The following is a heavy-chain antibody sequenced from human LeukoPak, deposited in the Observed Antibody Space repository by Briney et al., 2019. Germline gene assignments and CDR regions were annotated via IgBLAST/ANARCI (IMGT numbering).Heavy chain of an antibody. CDR1: GFTFSTYE. CDR2: ISSSGSTI. J-gene: IGHJ5*02. CDR3: ATAQNKHHYETSSYYTS. Sequence: QSGGSLRLSCAASGFTFSTYEMNWVRQAPGKGLEWVSYISSSGSTIYYADSVEGRFTISRDNAKNSLYLQMNRLRAEDTAVYDRATAQNKHHYETSSYYTSWRQATLVNASS. D-gene: IGHD3-22*01. V-gene: IGHV3-48*03.